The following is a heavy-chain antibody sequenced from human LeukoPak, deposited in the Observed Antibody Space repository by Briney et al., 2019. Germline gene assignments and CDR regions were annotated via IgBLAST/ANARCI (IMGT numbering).Heavy chain of an antibody. CDR1: EFTFSNYA. Sequence: GGSLRLSCAASEFTFSNYAMNGVRQAPGKGLEWVSGISGGGGSTYYADSVKGRFTISRDNSENTLYLQMDSLRAEDTALYYCAKGSGINHYHWIDPWGQGTLVTVSS. CDR2: ISGGGGST. J-gene: IGHJ5*02. CDR3: AKGSGINHYHWIDP. V-gene: IGHV3-23*01. D-gene: IGHD1-14*01.